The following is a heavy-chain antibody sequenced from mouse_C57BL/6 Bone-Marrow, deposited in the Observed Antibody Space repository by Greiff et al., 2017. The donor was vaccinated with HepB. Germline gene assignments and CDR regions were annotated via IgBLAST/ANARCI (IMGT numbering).Heavy chain of an antibody. CDR1: GYTFTSYG. CDR2: IYPRSGNT. CDR3: ARLVLRYLYAMDY. J-gene: IGHJ4*01. D-gene: IGHD1-1*01. Sequence: VQLQQSGAELARPGASVKLSCKASGYTFTSYGISWVKQRTGQCLEWIGEIYPRSGNTYYNEKFKGKATLTADKSSSTAYMELRSLTSEDSAVYFCARLVLRYLYAMDYWGQGTSVTVSS. V-gene: IGHV1-81*01.